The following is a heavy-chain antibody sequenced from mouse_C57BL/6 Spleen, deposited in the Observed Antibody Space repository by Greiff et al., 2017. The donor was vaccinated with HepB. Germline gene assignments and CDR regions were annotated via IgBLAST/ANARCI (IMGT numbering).Heavy chain of an antibody. CDR2: ISSGSSTI. D-gene: IGHD2-3*01. CDR3: ARSDGYYSFAY. Sequence: EVQLVESGGGLVKPGGSLKLSCAASGFTFSDYGMHWVRQAPEKGLEWVAYISSGSSTIYYADTVKGRFTISRDNAKNTLFLQMTSLRSEDTAMYYCARSDGYYSFAYWGQGTLVTVSA. V-gene: IGHV5-17*01. J-gene: IGHJ3*01. CDR1: GFTFSDYG.